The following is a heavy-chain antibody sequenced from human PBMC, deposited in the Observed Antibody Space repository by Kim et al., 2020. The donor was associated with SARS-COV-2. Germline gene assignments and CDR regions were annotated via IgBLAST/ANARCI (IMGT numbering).Heavy chain of an antibody. V-gene: IGHV3-30*07. Sequence: DYVKGRFTISRDNSENTLYLQMNSLRAEDTAVYYCARESIGIAVAGPVDYGGQGTLVTVSS. CDR3: ARESIGIAVAGPVDY. D-gene: IGHD6-19*01. J-gene: IGHJ4*02.